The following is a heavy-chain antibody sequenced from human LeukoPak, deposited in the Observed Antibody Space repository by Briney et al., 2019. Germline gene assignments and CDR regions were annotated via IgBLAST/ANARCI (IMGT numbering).Heavy chain of an antibody. D-gene: IGHD2-2*01. CDR3: ARARYCSSTSCYSDY. CDR2: INTNTGNP. J-gene: IGHJ4*02. Sequence: ASVKVSCKASGFTFTSFGFSWVRQAPGQGLEWMGWINTNTGNPTYAQGFTGRFVFSLDTSVSTAYLQISSLKAEDTAVYYCARARYCSSTSCYSDYWGQGTLVTVSS. CDR1: GFTFTSFG. V-gene: IGHV7-4-1*02.